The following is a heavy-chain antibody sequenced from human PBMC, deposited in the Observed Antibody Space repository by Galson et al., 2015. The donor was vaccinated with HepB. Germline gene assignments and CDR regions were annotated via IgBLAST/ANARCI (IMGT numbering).Heavy chain of an antibody. Sequence: SVKVSCKASGGSVSTYTINWVRQVPGQGLDWMGAIIPVFGTTTYAQKFQGRVTITADESTSTAYMELSSLKYVDTAVYYCASRHCSSANCPGHYFYYYYMDVWGKGTTVTVS. CDR3: ASRHCSSANCPGHYFYYYYMDV. D-gene: IGHD2-2*01. CDR2: IIPVFGTT. CDR1: GGSVSTYT. V-gene: IGHV1-69*13. J-gene: IGHJ6*03.